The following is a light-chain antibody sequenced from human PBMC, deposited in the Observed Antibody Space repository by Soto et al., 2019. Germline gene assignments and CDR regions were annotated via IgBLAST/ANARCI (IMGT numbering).Light chain of an antibody. Sequence: EIVMTQSPATLSVSPGERATLSCRASQSVSGNLAWYQQKPGQAPRLLIYGAFTRATGIPARFSGSRSGTDFTLTISSLQSEDFAVYYCQQYENWPWTFGQGTKVEIK. V-gene: IGKV3-15*01. J-gene: IGKJ1*01. CDR1: QSVSGN. CDR2: GAF. CDR3: QQYENWPWT.